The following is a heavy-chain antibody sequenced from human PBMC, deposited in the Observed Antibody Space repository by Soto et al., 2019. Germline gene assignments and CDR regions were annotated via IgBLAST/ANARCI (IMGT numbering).Heavy chain of an antibody. CDR1: GFTFSSYA. CDR2: IWYDGSNK. Sequence: PGGSLRLSCAASGFTFSSYAMHWVRQAPGKGLEWVAVIWYDGSNKYYLDSVKGRFTISRDNAKDSLSLQMNSLRGEDTAFYYCARDVGPVTIFGEALSGYFDFWGQGTLVTVSS. D-gene: IGHD3-3*01. CDR3: ARDVGPVTIFGEALSGYFDF. V-gene: IGHV3-33*01. J-gene: IGHJ4*02.